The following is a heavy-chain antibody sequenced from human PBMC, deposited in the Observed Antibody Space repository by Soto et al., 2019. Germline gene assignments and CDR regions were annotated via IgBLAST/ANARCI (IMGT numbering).Heavy chain of an antibody. D-gene: IGHD2-21*02. V-gene: IGHV3-21*01. CDR2: ISSSSSYI. J-gene: IGHJ6*02. CDR1: GLTFSNYW. Sequence: GGSLRLSCAASGLTFSNYWMHWVRQAPGKGLVWVSSISSSSSYIYYADSVKGRFTISRDNAKNSLYLQMNSLRAEDTAVYHCARERTAAPYYYYGMDVWGQGTTVTVSS. CDR3: ARERTAAPYYYYGMDV.